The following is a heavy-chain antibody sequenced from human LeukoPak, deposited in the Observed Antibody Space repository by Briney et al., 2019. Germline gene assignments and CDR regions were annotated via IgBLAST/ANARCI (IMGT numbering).Heavy chain of an antibody. CDR3: AREAPYSNCPDY. V-gene: IGHV1-18*01. D-gene: IGHD6-13*01. Sequence: GASVKVSCKASGYDFISYGVNWVRQAPGQGLEWMGWISAYNGNTKYEQKLQGRVAMTTDTSTSTAYMELRSLRSDDTAMYYCAREAPYSNCPDYWGQGTLVTVSS. CDR2: ISAYNGNT. CDR1: GYDFISYG. J-gene: IGHJ4*02.